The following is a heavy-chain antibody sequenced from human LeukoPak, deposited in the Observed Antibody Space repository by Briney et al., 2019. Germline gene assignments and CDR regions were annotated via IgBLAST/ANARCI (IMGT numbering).Heavy chain of an antibody. CDR3: ARGASSAYYVDY. D-gene: IGHD3-22*01. J-gene: IGHJ4*02. Sequence: GGSLRLSCAASGFTFSTYWMHWVRQAPGKGLVWVSRIKYDGSMTTYGDSVRGRFSISRDNAKNTVDLQVNSLRAEDTAVYYCARGASSAYYVDYWGQGTLVSVSS. CDR1: GFTFSTYW. CDR2: IKYDGSMT. V-gene: IGHV3-74*01.